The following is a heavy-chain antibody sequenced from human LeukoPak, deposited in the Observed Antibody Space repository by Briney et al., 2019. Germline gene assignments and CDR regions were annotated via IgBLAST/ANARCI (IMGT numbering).Heavy chain of an antibody. J-gene: IGHJ6*04. V-gene: IGHV1-69*06. D-gene: IGHD3-10*01. CDR1: GGTFSSYG. CDR2: ITPIFGTA. CDR3: ARDLPITMVRGVGYYYGMDV. Sequence: GASVKVSCKASGGTFSSYGISWVRQAPGQGLEWMGGITPIFGTANYAQKFQGRVTITADKSTSTAYMELSSLRSEDTAVYYCARDLPITMVRGVGYYYGMDVWGKGTTVTVSS.